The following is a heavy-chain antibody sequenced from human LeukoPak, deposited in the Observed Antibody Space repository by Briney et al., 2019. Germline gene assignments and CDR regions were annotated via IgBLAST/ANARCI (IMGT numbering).Heavy chain of an antibody. V-gene: IGHV3-23*01. CDR3: AKDRGRAIFGVVIIVWYFDF. J-gene: IGHJ4*02. CDR2: INSGSGGT. Sequence: PGGSLRLSCAASGFTFSNYAMSWVRQAPGKGLEWVSTINSGSGGTYYADSVKGRFPISRDNPKNTLYLQMNSLRAEDTAMYYCAKDRGRAIFGVVIIVWYFDFWGQGTLVTVSS. D-gene: IGHD3-3*01. CDR1: GFTFSNYA.